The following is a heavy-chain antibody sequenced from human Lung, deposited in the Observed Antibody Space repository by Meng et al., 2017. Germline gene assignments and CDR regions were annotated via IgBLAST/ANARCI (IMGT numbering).Heavy chain of an antibody. CDR1: GFTFNTYA. CDR2: MSFDGAQI. J-gene: IGHJ2*01. Sequence: VELGGVGGGVVQPGGSLRLSCAASGFTFNTYAMHWVRQAPGKGLEWVSLMSFDGAQIYYSDSVRGRFTISRDNSKNTLYLQMNSLRAEDTAVYYCARDKPPNDVWGRGTLVTVSS. CDR3: ARDKPPNDV. V-gene: IGHV3-30*01.